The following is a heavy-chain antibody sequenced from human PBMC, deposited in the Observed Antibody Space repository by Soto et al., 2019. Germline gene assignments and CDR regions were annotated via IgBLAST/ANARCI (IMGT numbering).Heavy chain of an antibody. J-gene: IGHJ6*02. V-gene: IGHV4-30-4*01. CDR3: ARDRYECGGSCYSGYYYYGMDV. CDR2: IYSSGST. Sequence: SETLSLTCTVSGGSISSGDYYWNWIRQPPGKGLEWIGYIYSSGSTKYNPSLKSRVTISLDTSKNKSSLKLSSVTAADTAVYYCARDRYECGGSCYSGYYYYGMDVWGQGTTVTVSS. D-gene: IGHD2-15*01. CDR1: GGSISSGDYY.